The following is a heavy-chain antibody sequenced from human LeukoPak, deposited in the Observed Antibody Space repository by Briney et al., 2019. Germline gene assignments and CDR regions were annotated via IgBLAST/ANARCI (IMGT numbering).Heavy chain of an antibody. CDR2: ISAGNGNR. Sequence: ASVKVSCKASGGTFSSYAIHWVRQAPGQRLEWMGWISAGNGNREYSQKFQGRVTITRDTSASTAYMELSSLRSEDTAVYYCARVRTSRIAGTGTVLHYGMDVWGQGTTVTASS. V-gene: IGHV1-3*01. CDR1: GGTFSSYA. CDR3: ARVRTSRIAGTGTVLHYGMDV. D-gene: IGHD6-13*01. J-gene: IGHJ6*02.